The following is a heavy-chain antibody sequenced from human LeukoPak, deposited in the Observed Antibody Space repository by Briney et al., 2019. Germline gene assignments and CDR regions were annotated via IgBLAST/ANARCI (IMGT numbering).Heavy chain of an antibody. D-gene: IGHD3-9*01. Sequence: QTGGSLRLSCEASGFTFSSYAMGWVRQAPGKGLERVSVTSESGGSTHYADSVKGRFTIYRDNSKNTLYLQMNSLRGEDTAVYYCAKGRWGLTINNFDIWGQGTMVSVSS. CDR3: AKGRWGLTINNFDI. CDR2: TSESGGST. J-gene: IGHJ3*02. CDR1: GFTFSSYA. V-gene: IGHV3-23*01.